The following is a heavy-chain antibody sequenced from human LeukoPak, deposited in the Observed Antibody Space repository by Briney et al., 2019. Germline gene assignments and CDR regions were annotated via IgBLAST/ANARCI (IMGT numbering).Heavy chain of an antibody. D-gene: IGHD3-22*01. V-gene: IGHV3-30-3*01. Sequence: TGGSLRLSCAASGFTFSSYAMHWVRQAPGKGLEWVAVISYDGSTKYYADSVKGRFTISRDNSKNTLYLQMNSLRAEDTAVYYCARDPQNYYYDSSGYYGLTNWGQGTLVTVSS. J-gene: IGHJ4*02. CDR2: ISYDGSTK. CDR1: GFTFSSYA. CDR3: ARDPQNYYYDSSGYYGLTN.